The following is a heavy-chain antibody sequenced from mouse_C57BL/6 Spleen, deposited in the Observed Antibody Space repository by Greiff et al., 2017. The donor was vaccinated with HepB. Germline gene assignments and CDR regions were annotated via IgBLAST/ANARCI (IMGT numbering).Heavy chain of an antibody. V-gene: IGHV5-16*01. CDR2: INYDGSST. CDR1: GFTFSDYY. Sequence: EVKLVESEGGLVQPGSSMKLSCTASGFTFSDYYMAWVRQVPEKGLEWVANINYDGSSTYYLDSLKSRFIISRDNAKNILYLQMSSLKSEDTATYYCARDNYGSSSYYFDYWGQGTTLTVSS. CDR3: ARDNYGSSSYYFDY. J-gene: IGHJ2*01. D-gene: IGHD1-1*01.